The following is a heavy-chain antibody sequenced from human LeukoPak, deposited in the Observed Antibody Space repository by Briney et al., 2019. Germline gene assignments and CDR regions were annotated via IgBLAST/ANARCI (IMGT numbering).Heavy chain of an antibody. CDR2: IWYDGSNK. CDR1: GFTFSSYG. V-gene: IGHV3-33*06. CDR3: AKARSGMATALDY. D-gene: IGHD5-24*01. J-gene: IGHJ4*02. Sequence: GGSLRLSCAASGFTFSSYGMHWVRQAPGKGLEWVAVIWYDGSNKYYADSVRGRFTISRDNSKNTLYLQMNSLRAEDTAVYYCAKARSGMATALDYWGQGTLVTVSS.